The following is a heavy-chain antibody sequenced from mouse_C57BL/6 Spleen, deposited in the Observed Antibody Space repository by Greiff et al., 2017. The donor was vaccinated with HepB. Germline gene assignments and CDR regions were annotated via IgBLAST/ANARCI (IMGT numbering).Heavy chain of an antibody. Sequence: EVKLVESGGGLVQPGGSLKLSCAASGFTFSDYYMYWVRQTPEKRLEWVAYISNGGGSTYYPDTVKGRFTISRDNAKNTLYLQMSRLKSEDTAMYYCARQIDYGSYWYFDVWGTGTTVTVSS. CDR3: ARQIDYGSYWYFDV. D-gene: IGHD2-4*01. V-gene: IGHV5-12*01. CDR1: GFTFSDYY. J-gene: IGHJ1*03. CDR2: ISNGGGST.